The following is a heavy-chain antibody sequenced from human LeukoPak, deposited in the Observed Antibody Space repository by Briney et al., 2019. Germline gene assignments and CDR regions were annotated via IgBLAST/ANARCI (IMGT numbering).Heavy chain of an antibody. D-gene: IGHD6-25*01. CDR2: ISFDGSNK. V-gene: IGHV3-30*02. J-gene: IGHJ4*02. CDR1: GFTFSTYG. CDR3: AETLGYSSEWPHY. Sequence: PGGSLRLSCAASGFTFSTYGMHWVRQAPGKGLEWVAFISFDGSNKYYGDSVQGRFTISRDNSKNTLYLQMRSLRTDDTAVYYCAETLGYSSEWPHYWGQGTLVTVSS.